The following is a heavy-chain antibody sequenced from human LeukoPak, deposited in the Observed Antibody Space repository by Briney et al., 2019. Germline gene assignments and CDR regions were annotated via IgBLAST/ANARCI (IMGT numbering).Heavy chain of an antibody. CDR2: IYYSGTT. V-gene: IGHV4-59*08. D-gene: IGHD6-19*01. J-gene: IGHJ3*02. Sequence: SETLSLTCSVSGASISSYYWSWIRQPPGKGLEWIGYIYYSGTTKYNPSLKSRVSISVDTSKNQFSLKLSSVTAADTAVYYCARQFHSSGWYYAFDIWGQGTMVTVSS. CDR3: ARQFHSSGWYYAFDI. CDR1: GASISSYY.